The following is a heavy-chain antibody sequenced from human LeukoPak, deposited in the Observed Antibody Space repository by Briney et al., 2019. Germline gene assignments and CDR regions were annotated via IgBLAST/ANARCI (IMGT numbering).Heavy chain of an antibody. CDR1: GFTFSSYA. V-gene: IGHV3-23*01. J-gene: IGHJ4*02. Sequence: PAGGSLRLSCAASGFTFSSYAMSWVRQAPGKGLEWVSAISGSGGSTYYADSVKGRFTISRDNSKNTLYLQMNSLRAEDTAVYYCAKGRTMVRDLLDYWGQGTLVTVSS. D-gene: IGHD3-10*01. CDR2: ISGSGGST. CDR3: AKGRTMVRDLLDY.